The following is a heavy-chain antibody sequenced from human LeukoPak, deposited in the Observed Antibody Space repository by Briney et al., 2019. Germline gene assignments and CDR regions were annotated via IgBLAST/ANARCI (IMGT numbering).Heavy chain of an antibody. CDR3: TRMFYYGSSGYYPDH. D-gene: IGHD3-22*01. J-gene: IGHJ4*02. CDR2: ISYDGSNK. Sequence: GRSLRLSCAASGFTFSSYCMQWVRQAPGKGLEWVAVISYDGSNKYYADSVKGRFTISRDNSKNTLYLQMNSLRAEDTAVYYCTRMFYYGSSGYYPDHWGQGTLVTVSS. CDR1: GFTFSSYC. V-gene: IGHV3-30*03.